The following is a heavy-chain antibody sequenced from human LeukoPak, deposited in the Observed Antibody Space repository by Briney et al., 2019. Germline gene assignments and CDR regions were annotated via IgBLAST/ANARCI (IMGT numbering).Heavy chain of an antibody. J-gene: IGHJ4*02. CDR3: ARLMDTAIYYFDY. Sequence: GESLKISCKGSGYSFTSYWIGWVRQMPGKGLEWMGIIYPGDSDTRYSPSFQGQVTISAGKSISTAYLQWSSLKASDTAMCYCARLMDTAIYYFDYWGQGTLVTVSS. CDR2: IYPGDSDT. D-gene: IGHD5-18*01. V-gene: IGHV5-51*01. CDR1: GYSFTSYW.